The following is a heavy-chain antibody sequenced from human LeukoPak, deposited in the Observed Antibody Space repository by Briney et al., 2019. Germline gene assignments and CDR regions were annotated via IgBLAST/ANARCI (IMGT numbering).Heavy chain of an antibody. D-gene: IGHD5-18*01. CDR2: INPSGGST. Sequence: ASVKVSCKASGYTFTSYYMHWVRQAPGQGLEWMGIINPSGGSTSYAQKFQGRVTMTRDTSTSTVYMELSSLGSEDTAVYYCARDPGYSYGTTSHYGMDVWGQGTTVIVSS. CDR1: GYTFTSYY. CDR3: ARDPGYSYGTTSHYGMDV. V-gene: IGHV1-46*01. J-gene: IGHJ6*02.